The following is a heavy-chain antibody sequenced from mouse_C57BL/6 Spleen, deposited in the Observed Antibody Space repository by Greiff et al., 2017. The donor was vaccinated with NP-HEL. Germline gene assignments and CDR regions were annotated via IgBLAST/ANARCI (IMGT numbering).Heavy chain of an antibody. CDR1: GYTFTSYW. V-gene: IGHV1-53*01. D-gene: IGHD4-1*01. CDR2: INPSNGGT. Sequence: VQVVESGTELVKPGASVKLSCKASGYTFTSYWMHWVKQRPGQGLEWIGNINPSNGGTNYNEKFKSKATLTVDKSSSTAYMQLSSLTSEDSAVYYCARWAPNWDVAYWGQGTLVTVSA. CDR3: ARWAPNWDVAY. J-gene: IGHJ3*01.